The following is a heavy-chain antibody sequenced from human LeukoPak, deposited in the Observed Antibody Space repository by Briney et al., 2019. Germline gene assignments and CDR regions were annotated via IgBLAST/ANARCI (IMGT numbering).Heavy chain of an antibody. V-gene: IGHV3-15*01. CDR2: IKSKTDGGTT. D-gene: IGHD6-19*01. CDR1: RFTFSNSW. Sequence: PGGSLRLSCAASRFTFSNSWMSWVRQAPGKGLEWVGRIKSKTDGGTTDYAAPVKGRFTISRDDSKNTLYLQMNSLKTEDTAVYYCTTDAITQWLVVRYFDYWGQGTLVTVSS. J-gene: IGHJ4*02. CDR3: TTDAITQWLVVRYFDY.